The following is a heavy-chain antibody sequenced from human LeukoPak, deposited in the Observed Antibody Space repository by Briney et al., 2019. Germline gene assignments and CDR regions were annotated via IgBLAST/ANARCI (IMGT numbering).Heavy chain of an antibody. Sequence: GGSLRLSCVASGFNFTNVWMNWVRQAPGKGLEWVGRIRSKADSYATAYAASVKGRFTISRDDSKNTAYLQMNSLKTEDTAVYYCSRALDYYEGMDVWGQGTTVTVSS. CDR1: GFNFTNVW. CDR2: IRSKADSYAT. CDR3: SRALDYYEGMDV. V-gene: IGHV3-73*01. J-gene: IGHJ6*02.